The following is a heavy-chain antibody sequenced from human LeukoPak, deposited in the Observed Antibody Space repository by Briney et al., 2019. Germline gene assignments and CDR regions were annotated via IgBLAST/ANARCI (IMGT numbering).Heavy chain of an antibody. Sequence: GGSLRLSCAASGFTFSSYAMSWVRQAPGKGLEWVSAISGSGGSTYYADSVKGRFTISGDNSKNTLYLQMNSLRAEDTAVYYCATSVDLIPATGFDYWGQGTLVTVSS. V-gene: IGHV3-23*01. CDR1: GFTFSSYA. J-gene: IGHJ4*02. CDR2: ISGSGGST. CDR3: ATSVDLIPATGFDY. D-gene: IGHD3-16*01.